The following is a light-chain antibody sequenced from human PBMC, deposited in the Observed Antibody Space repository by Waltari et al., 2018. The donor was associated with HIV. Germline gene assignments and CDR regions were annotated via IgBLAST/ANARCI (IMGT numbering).Light chain of an antibody. CDR2: DAA. CDR3: QQRHNWPPET. CDR1: QTIGGY. J-gene: IGKJ4*01. V-gene: IGKV3-11*01. Sequence: ELVLTQSPATLSLSPGERATLSCRASQTIGGYLAWYQHKPGQAPRLLIYDAANRATGIPARFSGSGFGTDVTLTNSSLEPEDSAVYYCQQRHNWPPETFGGGTRVEI.